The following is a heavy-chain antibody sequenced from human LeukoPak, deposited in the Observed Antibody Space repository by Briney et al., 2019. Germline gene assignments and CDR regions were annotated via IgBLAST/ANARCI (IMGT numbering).Heavy chain of an antibody. V-gene: IGHV3-7*01. CDR3: ARDKTDSSGWFSYYYYMDV. Sequence: GGSLRLSCAASGFTFSSYLMSWVRQAAGKGLEGVGNIKQEGSEKYYVDSVKGRFTISRDNAKNSLYLQMNSLRAEDTAVYYCARDKTDSSGWFSYYYYMDVWGKGTTVTVSS. J-gene: IGHJ6*03. CDR1: GFTFSSYL. D-gene: IGHD6-19*01. CDR2: IKQEGSEK.